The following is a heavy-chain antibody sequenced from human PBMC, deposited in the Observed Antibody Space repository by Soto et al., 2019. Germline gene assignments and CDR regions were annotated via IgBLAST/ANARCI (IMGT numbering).Heavy chain of an antibody. J-gene: IGHJ4*02. V-gene: IGHV1-69*13. D-gene: IGHD1-26*01. CDR2: IIPIFGTA. Sequence: SVKVSCKASGGTFSSYAISWVRQAPGQGLEWMGGIIPIFGTANYAQKFQGRVTITADESTSTAYMELSSLRSEDTAVYYCASVSGSYYRSYFDYWGQGTLVTVSS. CDR3: ASVSGSYYRSYFDY. CDR1: GGTFSSYA.